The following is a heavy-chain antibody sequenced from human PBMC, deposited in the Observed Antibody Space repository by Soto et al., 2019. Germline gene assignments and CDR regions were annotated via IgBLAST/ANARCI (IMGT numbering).Heavy chain of an antibody. V-gene: IGHV4-4*07. J-gene: IGHJ5*02. CDR2: IHSSGST. CDR1: GASMNSYH. CDR3: ARDQGVAAAGITWFDP. Sequence: SETLSLTCTVSGASMNSYHRSWIRQPAGKGLEWIGHIHSSGSTNYNPSLKSRVTMSVDTSKNRFSLRLMSLTAADTAVYYCARDQGVAAAGITWFDPWGQGSLVTVSS. D-gene: IGHD6-13*01.